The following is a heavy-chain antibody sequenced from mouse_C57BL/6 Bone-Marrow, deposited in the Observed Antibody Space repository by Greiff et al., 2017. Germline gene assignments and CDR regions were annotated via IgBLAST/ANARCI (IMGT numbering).Heavy chain of an antibody. V-gene: IGHV1-81*01. CDR3: AVLSAY. Sequence: QVQLQQSGAELARPGASVKLSCKASGYTFTSYGISWVKQRTGQGLEWIGEIYPRSGNTYYNEKFKGKDTLTADKSSSTAYMELRSLTSEDSAVYFCAVLSAYWGQGTLVTVSA. CDR1: GYTFTSYG. CDR2: IYPRSGNT. J-gene: IGHJ3*01.